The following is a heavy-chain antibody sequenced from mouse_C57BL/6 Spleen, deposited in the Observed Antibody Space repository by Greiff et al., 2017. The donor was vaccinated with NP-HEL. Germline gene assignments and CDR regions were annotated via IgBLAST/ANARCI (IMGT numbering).Heavy chain of an antibody. D-gene: IGHD1-1*01. V-gene: IGHV1-26*01. CDR2: INPNNGGT. CDR1: GYTFTDYY. J-gene: IGHJ3*01. CDR3: ARSEGYYGSSYVAWFAY. Sequence: EVQLQQSGPELVKPGASVKISCKASGYTFTDYYMNWVKQSHGKSLEWIGDINPNNGGTSYNQKFKGKATLTVDKSSSTAYMELRSLTSEDSAVYYCARSEGYYGSSYVAWFAYWGQGTLVTVSA.